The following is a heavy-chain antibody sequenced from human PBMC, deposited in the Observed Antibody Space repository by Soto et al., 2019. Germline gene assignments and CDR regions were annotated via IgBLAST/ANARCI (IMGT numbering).Heavy chain of an antibody. CDR2: TYFRSKWFN. CDR1: VYSVSNTSVA. CDR3: VRDRRTCIDCFDY. D-gene: IGHD2-21*01. V-gene: IGHV6-1*01. J-gene: IGHJ4*02. Sequence: SQTLSLTCVISVYSVSNTSVAWNWIMQSPSRGLEWLGRTYFRSKWFNDYAVSVQNRMTITPDTSRNQFSLQLNSVTPEDTAVYYCVRDRRTCIDCFDYWGQGRLVIVSS.